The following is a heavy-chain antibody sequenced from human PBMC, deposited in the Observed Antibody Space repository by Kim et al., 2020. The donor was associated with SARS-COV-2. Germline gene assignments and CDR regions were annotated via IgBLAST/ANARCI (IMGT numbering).Heavy chain of an antibody. Sequence: ASVKVSCKASGYTFTSYAMHWVRQAPGQRLEWMGWINAGNGNTKYSQKFQGRVTITRDTSASTAYMELSSLRSEDTAVYYCARGPRIAVAGEKKHFDYWGQGTLVTVSS. CDR2: INAGNGNT. J-gene: IGHJ4*02. D-gene: IGHD6-19*01. CDR1: GYTFTSYA. V-gene: IGHV1-3*01. CDR3: ARGPRIAVAGEKKHFDY.